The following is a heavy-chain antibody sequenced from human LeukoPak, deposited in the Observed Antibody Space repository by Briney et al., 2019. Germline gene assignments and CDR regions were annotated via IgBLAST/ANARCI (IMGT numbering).Heavy chain of an antibody. Sequence: PGGSLRLSCAASGFTFSNYWMSWVRQAPGKGLEWVANINQDGSEKYYVDSVKGRFAISRDNAKNSLYLQMNSLRAEDTAVHYCARGLGYSYGYGPGAMDIWGQGTTVAVSS. J-gene: IGHJ6*02. D-gene: IGHD5-18*01. CDR2: INQDGSEK. CDR1: GFTFSNYW. CDR3: ARGLGYSYGYGPGAMDI. V-gene: IGHV3-7*03.